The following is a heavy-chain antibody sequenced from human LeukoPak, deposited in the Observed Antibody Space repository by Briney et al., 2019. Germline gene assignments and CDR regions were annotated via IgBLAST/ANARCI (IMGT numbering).Heavy chain of an antibody. CDR2: ISGSGGST. Sequence: GGSLRLSCAASGFTFSSYSMNWVRQAPGKGLEWVSAISGSGGSTYYADSVKGRFTISRDNAKNSLYLQMNSLRAEDTAVYYCARDNYYDSSGYYSVYAFDIWGQGTVVTVSS. CDR3: ARDNYYDSSGYYSVYAFDI. J-gene: IGHJ3*02. V-gene: IGHV3-21*01. CDR1: GFTFSSYS. D-gene: IGHD3-22*01.